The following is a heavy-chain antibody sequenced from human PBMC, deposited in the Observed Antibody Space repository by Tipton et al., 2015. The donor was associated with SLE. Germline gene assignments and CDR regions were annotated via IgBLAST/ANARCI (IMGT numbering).Heavy chain of an antibody. J-gene: IGHJ6*02. D-gene: IGHD7-27*01. CDR1: GYSFTTYA. CDR3: ATGVEGYGMDV. Sequence: QSGPEVKKPGASVKVSCKASGYSFTTYAFSWVRQAPGQGLEWMGWISAYNGDTNYVQKFQGRVTMTTDTSTSTAYMELRGLRSDDTAVYFCATGVEGYGMDVWGQGTTVTVSS. CDR2: ISAYNGDT. V-gene: IGHV1-18*01.